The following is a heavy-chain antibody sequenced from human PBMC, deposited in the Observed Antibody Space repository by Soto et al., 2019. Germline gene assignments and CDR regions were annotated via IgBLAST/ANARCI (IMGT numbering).Heavy chain of an antibody. CDR1: GFTFSSYA. CDR3: ARVRSYGYSGMDV. CDR2: ISYDGSNK. Sequence: LRLSCAASGFTFSSYAMHWVRQAPGKGLEWVAVISYDGSNKYYADSVKGRFTISRDNSKNTLYLQMNSLRAEDTAVYYCARVRSYGYSGMDVWGQGTTVTVSS. V-gene: IGHV3-30-3*01. J-gene: IGHJ6*02. D-gene: IGHD5-18*01.